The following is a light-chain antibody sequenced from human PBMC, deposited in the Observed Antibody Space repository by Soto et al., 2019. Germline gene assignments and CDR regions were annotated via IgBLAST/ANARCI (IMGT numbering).Light chain of an antibody. CDR3: VLYMGSGIWV. V-gene: IGLV8-61*01. Sequence: QTVVTQEPSFSVSPGRTVTLTCGLSSGSVSTSYYPSWYQQTPGQAPRTLIYNTNTRSSGVPDRFSGSILGNKAALAITGAQPDDESDYYCVLYMGSGIWVFAVETQLTVL. J-gene: IGLJ3*02. CDR2: NTN. CDR1: SGSVSTSYY.